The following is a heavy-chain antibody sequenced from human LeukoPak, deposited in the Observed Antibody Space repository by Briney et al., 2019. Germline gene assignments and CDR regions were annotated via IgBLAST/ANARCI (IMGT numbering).Heavy chain of an antibody. D-gene: IGHD6-6*01. CDR2: INHSGST. V-gene: IGHV4-34*01. CDR3: ARDGSSLDY. CDR1: GGSFSGYY. J-gene: IGHJ4*02. Sequence: TSETLSLTCAVYGGSFSGYYWSWIRQPPGKGLEWIGEINHSGSTNYNPSLKSRVTISVDTSKNQFSLKLSSVTAADTAVYYCARDGSSLDYWGQGTLVTVSS.